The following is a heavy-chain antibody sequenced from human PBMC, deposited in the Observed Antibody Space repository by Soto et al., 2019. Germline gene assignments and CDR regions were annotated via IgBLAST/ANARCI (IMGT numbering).Heavy chain of an antibody. D-gene: IGHD1-26*01. CDR2: IWYDGSNK. Sequence: QVQLVESGGGVVQPGRSLRLSCAASGFTFSSYGMHWVRQAPGKGLEWVAVIWYDGSNKYYADSVKGRFTISRDNSKNTLYLQMNSLRAEDTAVYYGARGEPIGYEYYFDYWGQGTLVTVSS. CDR1: GFTFSSYG. CDR3: ARGEPIGYEYYFDY. J-gene: IGHJ4*02. V-gene: IGHV3-33*01.